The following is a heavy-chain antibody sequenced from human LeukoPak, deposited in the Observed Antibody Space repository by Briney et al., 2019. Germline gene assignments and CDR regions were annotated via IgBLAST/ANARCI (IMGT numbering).Heavy chain of an antibody. J-gene: IGHJ3*02. CDR2: ISAYNGNT. CDR1: GYTFTSYG. D-gene: IGHD2-21*02. V-gene: IGHV1-18*01. Sequence: ASVKVSCEASGYTFTSYGISWVRQAPGQGLEWMGWISAYNGNTNYAQKLQGRVTMTTDTSTSTAYMELRSLRSDDTAVYYCARVEVVVVTAILIHAFDIWGQGTMVTVSS. CDR3: ARVEVVVVTAILIHAFDI.